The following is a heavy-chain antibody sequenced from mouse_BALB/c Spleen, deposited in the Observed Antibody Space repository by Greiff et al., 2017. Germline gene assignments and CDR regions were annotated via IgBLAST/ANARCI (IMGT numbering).Heavy chain of an antibody. CDR1: GFSLTSYG. CDR2: IWAGGST. D-gene: IGHD2-14*01. J-gene: IGHJ3*01. CDR3: AYYRYDGFAY. Sequence: VQLQQSGPGLVAPSQSLSITCTVSGFSLTSYGVHWVRQPPGKGLEWLGVIWAGGSTNYNSALMSRLSISKDNSKSQVFLKMNSLQTDDTAMYYCAYYRYDGFAYWGQGTLVTVSA. V-gene: IGHV2-9*02.